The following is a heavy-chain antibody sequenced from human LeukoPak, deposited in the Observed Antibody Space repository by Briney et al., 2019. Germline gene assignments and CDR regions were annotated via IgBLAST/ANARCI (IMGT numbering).Heavy chain of an antibody. CDR2: INSDGSST. D-gene: IGHD6-13*01. CDR1: GFTFSNAW. Sequence: PGGSLRLSCAASGFTFSNAWMSWVRQAPGKGLVWVSRINSDGSSTTYADSVKGRFTISRDKAKNTLYLQMNSLKVEDTAVYYCTRVFVGDEYSSSGYWGQGTLVTVSS. J-gene: IGHJ4*02. V-gene: IGHV3-74*01. CDR3: TRVFVGDEYSSSGY.